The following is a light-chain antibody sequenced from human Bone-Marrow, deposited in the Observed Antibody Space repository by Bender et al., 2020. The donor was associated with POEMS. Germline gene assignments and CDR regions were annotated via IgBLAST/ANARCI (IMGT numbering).Light chain of an antibody. CDR1: SSDVGAYNY. J-gene: IGLJ3*02. V-gene: IGLV2-14*01. CDR3: ATWDDIVNGLV. CDR2: EVS. Sequence: QSALTQPASVSGSPGQSITISCTGTSSDVGAYNYVSWYQHHPGKAPKLMIYEVSKRPSGVSNRFSGSKSGNTASLTITGLQAEDEADYYCATWDDIVNGLVFGAGTKVTVL.